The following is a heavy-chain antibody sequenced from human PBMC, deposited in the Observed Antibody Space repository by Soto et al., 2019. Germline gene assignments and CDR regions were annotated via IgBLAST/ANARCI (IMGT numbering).Heavy chain of an antibody. J-gene: IGHJ6*02. CDR3: ASGSVLVVPAALSSHYGMDV. V-gene: IGHV4-34*01. CDR2: INHSGST. Sequence: SETLSLTCAVYGGSFSGYYWSWIRQPPGKGLEWIGEINHSGSTNYNPSLKSRVTISVDTSKNQFSLKLSSVTAADTAVYYCASGSVLVVPAALSSHYGMDVWGQGTTVTVSS. CDR1: GGSFSGYY. D-gene: IGHD2-2*01.